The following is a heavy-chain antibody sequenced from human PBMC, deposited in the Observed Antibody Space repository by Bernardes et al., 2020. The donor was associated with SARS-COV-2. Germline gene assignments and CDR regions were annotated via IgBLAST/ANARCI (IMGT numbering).Heavy chain of an antibody. CDR2: IYYSGST. Sequence: LSLTCNVSGDSIRSPNFYWGWIRQPPGKGLEWIASIYYSGSTYYSSSLQSRVTISVDTAKNHFSLTVTSVTAADTAVYFCARTRRCSGTSCYSREPFEYWGPGTQVTVSS. J-gene: IGHJ4*02. D-gene: IGHD2-2*01. CDR3: ARTRRCSGTSCYSREPFEY. V-gene: IGHV4-39*02. CDR1: GDSIRSPNFY.